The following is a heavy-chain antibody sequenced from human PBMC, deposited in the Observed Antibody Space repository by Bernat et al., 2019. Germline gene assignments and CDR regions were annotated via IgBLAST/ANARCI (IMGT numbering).Heavy chain of an antibody. J-gene: IGHJ3*02. D-gene: IGHD3-9*01. V-gene: IGHV3-30*18. CDR1: GFTFSSYG. CDR3: AKDTHFDQRGAFDI. Sequence: VQLVESGGGVVQPGRSLRLSCAASGFTFSSYGMHWVRQAPGKGLEWVAVISYDGSNKYYADSVKGRFTISRDNSKNTLYLQMNSLRAEDTAVYYCAKDTHFDQRGAFDIWGQGTMVTVSS. CDR2: ISYDGSNK.